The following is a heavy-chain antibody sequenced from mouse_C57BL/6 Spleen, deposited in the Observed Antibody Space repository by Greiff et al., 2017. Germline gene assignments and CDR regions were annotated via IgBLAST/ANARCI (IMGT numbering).Heavy chain of an antibody. Sequence: EVNLVESGGGLVKPGGSLKLSCAASGFTFSSYAMSWVRQTPEKRLEWVATISDGGSYTYYPDNVKGRFTISRDNAKNNLYLQMSHLKSEDTAMYYCARDLRFYYFDYWGQGTTLTVSS. V-gene: IGHV5-4*01. CDR1: GFTFSSYA. J-gene: IGHJ2*01. CDR2: ISDGGSYT. CDR3: ARDLRFYYFDY.